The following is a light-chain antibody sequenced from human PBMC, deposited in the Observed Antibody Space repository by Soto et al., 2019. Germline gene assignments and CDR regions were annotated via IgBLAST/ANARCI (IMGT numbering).Light chain of an antibody. Sequence: QSVLTQPASVSGSPGQSITISCTGTSSDVGGYNYVSWYQQHPGKAPKLMIYDVSNRPSGVSNRFSGSKSGNTASLTISGFQGEDEFDFKCSSYTSSRTPPSVFGPGPMVT. CDR1: SSDVGGYNY. V-gene: IGLV2-14*01. CDR2: DVS. J-gene: IGLJ1*01. CDR3: SSYTSSRTPPSV.